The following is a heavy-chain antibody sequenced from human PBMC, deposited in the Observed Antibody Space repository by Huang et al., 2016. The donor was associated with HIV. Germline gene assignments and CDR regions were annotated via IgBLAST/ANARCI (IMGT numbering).Heavy chain of an antibody. CDR1: GFNFKNYW. CDR2: IRGDGSEK. J-gene: IGHJ3*02. CDR3: ATNLQIVVVPPDMGYDAFDM. V-gene: IGHV3-7*01. D-gene: IGHD2-2*01. Sequence: DEHLVESGGGLVQPGGSVTITCEVSGFNFKNYWMNWVRQAPGKGLEWVGNIRGDGSEKNCVDSVKGRFTIFRDNAKNLLYLQMKSLRAEDTSVYYCATNLQIVVVPPDMGYDAFDMWGQGTMVTVSS.